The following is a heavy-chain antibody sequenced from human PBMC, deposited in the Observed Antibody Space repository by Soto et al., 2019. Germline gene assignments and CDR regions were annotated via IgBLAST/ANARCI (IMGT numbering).Heavy chain of an antibody. CDR3: ARDAGYGGNYYYGMDV. Sequence: SETLSLTFTVSGGSISSGDYYWSWIRHPPGKGLEWIGYIYYSGSTYYNPSLKSRVTISVDTSKNQFSLKLSSVTAADTAVYYCARDAGYGGNYYYGMDVWGQGTTVTVSS. CDR1: GGSISSGDYY. J-gene: IGHJ6*02. D-gene: IGHD4-17*01. CDR2: IYYSGST. V-gene: IGHV4-30-4*01.